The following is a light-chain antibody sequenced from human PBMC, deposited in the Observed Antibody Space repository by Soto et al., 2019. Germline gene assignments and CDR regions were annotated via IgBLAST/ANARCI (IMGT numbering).Light chain of an antibody. CDR2: RNN. V-gene: IGLV1-47*01. Sequence: QSVLTQPPSASGTPGQRVTISCSGSSSNIGSNYVYWYQQLPGTAPKLLIYRNNQRPSGVPDRFSGSKSGTSDSMDISGIRSEDEDDYYCAAWDDSLSGPAVFRTGT. CDR1: SSNIGSNY. CDR3: AAWDDSLSGPAV. J-gene: IGLJ1*01.